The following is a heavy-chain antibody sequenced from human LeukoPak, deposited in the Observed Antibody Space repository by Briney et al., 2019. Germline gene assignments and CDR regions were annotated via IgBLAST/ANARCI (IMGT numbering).Heavy chain of an antibody. CDR2: INDSGST. CDR1: GGSFSGYY. J-gene: IGHJ4*02. V-gene: IGHV4-34*01. Sequence: PSETLSLTCAVYGGSFSGYYWSWIRQPPGKGLEWIGEINDSGSTNYNPSLKSRVTISKDTSKNQFSLKLSSVAAADTAVYYCARGLRRATTTPFDYWGQGTLVTVSS. CDR3: ARGLRRATTTPFDY. D-gene: IGHD4-17*01.